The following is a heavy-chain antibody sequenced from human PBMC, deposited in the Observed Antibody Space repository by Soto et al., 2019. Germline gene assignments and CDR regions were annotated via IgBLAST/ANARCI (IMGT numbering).Heavy chain of an antibody. J-gene: IGHJ4*02. D-gene: IGHD3-10*01. CDR3: ARGTYYYGSGGLDYFDY. CDR1: GYSSTGYS. V-gene: IGHV1-2*04. CDR2: INPKNGAT. Sequence: ASVKVSCKASGYSSTGYSMHWVRQAPGQGLEWMGWINPKNGATNYARKFQGWVTMIRDTSISTVSLKLSSVTAADTAVYYCARGTYYYGSGGLDYFDYWGQGTLVTVSS.